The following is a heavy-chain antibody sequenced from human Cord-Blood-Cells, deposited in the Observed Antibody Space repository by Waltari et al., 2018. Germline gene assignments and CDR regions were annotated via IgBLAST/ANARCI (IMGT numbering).Heavy chain of an antibody. Sequence: VQLLVSGPGLVKPSQTLSLTCPVSGLSTRSGYSRGWLLPPPGKGLEWMGSIYHSGSTYYNPSLKSRGTISVDTSKNQFSLKLSSVTAADTAVYYCARGRVYDIVVVPAAKGAFDIWGQGTMVTVSS. D-gene: IGHD2-2*01. V-gene: IGHV4-38-2*01. J-gene: IGHJ3*02. CDR2: IYHSGST. CDR1: GLSTRSGYS. CDR3: ARGRVYDIVVVPAAKGAFDI.